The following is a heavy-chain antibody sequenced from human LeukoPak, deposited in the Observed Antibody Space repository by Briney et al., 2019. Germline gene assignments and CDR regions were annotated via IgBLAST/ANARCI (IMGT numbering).Heavy chain of an antibody. CDR2: IYYSGST. CDR1: GGSTSSYY. J-gene: IGHJ6*03. D-gene: IGHD3-3*02. V-gene: IGHV4-59*01. Sequence: PSETLSLTCTVSGGSTSSYYWSWIRQPPGKGLQWIGYIYYSGSTNYNPSLKSRVTISVDTSKNQFSLKLSSVTAADTAVYYCARSFLGYYFYIDVSGKGTTVTVSS. CDR3: ARSFLGYYFYIDV.